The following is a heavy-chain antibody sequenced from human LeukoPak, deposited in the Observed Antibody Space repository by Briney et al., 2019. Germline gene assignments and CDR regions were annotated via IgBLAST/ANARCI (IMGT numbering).Heavy chain of an antibody. Sequence: ASVKVSCKASGYTFTGYYMHWVRQAPGQGLEWMGWISAHDGTRNYALKHEDRVTMTTDTSTSTAYMELRGLRSDDTAVYYCARRSTLYGSGRFYFDYWGQGTLVTVSS. D-gene: IGHD2/OR15-2a*01. CDR1: GYTFTGYY. CDR2: ISAHDGTR. J-gene: IGHJ4*02. V-gene: IGHV1-18*04. CDR3: ARRSTLYGSGRFYFDY.